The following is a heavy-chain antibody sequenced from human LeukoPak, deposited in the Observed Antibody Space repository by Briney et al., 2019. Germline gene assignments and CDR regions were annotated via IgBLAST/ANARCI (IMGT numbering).Heavy chain of an antibody. CDR2: INHSGST. J-gene: IGHJ6*02. CDR3: ARVVFNAGRRYCSGGSCYSRKGNYYYGMDV. V-gene: IGHV4-34*01. D-gene: IGHD2-15*01. CDR1: GGTFSGYY. Sequence: SETLSLTCAVYGGTFSGYYWSWIRQPPGKGLEWMGEINHSGSTNYNPSLKSRVTISVDTSKNQFSLKLSSVTAADTAVYYCARVVFNAGRRYCSGGSCYSRKGNYYYGMDVWGQGTTVTVSS.